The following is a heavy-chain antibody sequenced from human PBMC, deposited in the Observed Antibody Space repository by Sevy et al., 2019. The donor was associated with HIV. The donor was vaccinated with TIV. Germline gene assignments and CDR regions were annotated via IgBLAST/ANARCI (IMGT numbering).Heavy chain of an antibody. CDR1: GGSISSGDYY. CDR2: IYYSGST. V-gene: IGHV4-30-4*01. Sequence: SETLSLTCTVSGGSISSGDYYWSWIRQPPGKGLEWIGYIYYSGSTYYNPSLKSRVTISVDTSKNQFSLKLSSVAAADTAVYYCGRDWGGAFDIWGQGTMVTVSS. D-gene: IGHD3-16*01. J-gene: IGHJ3*02. CDR3: GRDWGGAFDI.